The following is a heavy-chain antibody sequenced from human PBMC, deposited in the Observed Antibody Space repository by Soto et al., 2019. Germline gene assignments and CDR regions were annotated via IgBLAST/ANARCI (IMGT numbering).Heavy chain of an antibody. CDR1: GGSISSYY. D-gene: IGHD3-3*01. Sequence: TLSLTCTVSGGSISSYYSSWIRQPPGKVLEWIGYIYYSGSTNYNPSLKSRVTISVDTSKNQFSLKLSSVTAADTAVYYCARVGFWRGYYYFHFRGQGPLGTVFS. J-gene: IGHJ4*02. CDR3: ARVGFWRGYYYFHF. CDR2: IYYSGST. V-gene: IGHV4-59*01.